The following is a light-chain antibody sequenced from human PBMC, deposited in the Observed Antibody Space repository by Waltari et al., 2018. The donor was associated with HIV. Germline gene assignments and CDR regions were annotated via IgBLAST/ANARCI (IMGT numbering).Light chain of an antibody. Sequence: QSVLTHPPSVSGTLGQRVTMSCSGSSSNIGSQSVYWYKQFPRKAPKLLIFKDDQRPAGVPARFSGLKSGTSASLAVSGLRSEDEADYYCATWDDSLSVVIFGGGTNLTVL. CDR3: ATWDDSLSVVI. V-gene: IGLV1-47*01. CDR2: KDD. CDR1: SSNIGSQS. J-gene: IGLJ2*01.